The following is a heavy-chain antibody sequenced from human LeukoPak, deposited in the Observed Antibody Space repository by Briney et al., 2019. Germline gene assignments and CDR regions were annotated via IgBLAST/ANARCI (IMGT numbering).Heavy chain of an antibody. J-gene: IGHJ3*02. CDR1: GFTFDDYA. CDR3: AKDTHYYDSSGSAAFDI. CDR2: ISWNSGSI. V-gene: IGHV3-9*01. D-gene: IGHD3-22*01. Sequence: PGRSLRLSCAASGFTFDDYAMHWVRQAPGKGLEWVSGISWNSGSIGYADSVKGRFTISRDNAKNSLYPQMNSLRAEDTALYYCAKDTHYYDSSGSAAFDIWGQGTMVTVSS.